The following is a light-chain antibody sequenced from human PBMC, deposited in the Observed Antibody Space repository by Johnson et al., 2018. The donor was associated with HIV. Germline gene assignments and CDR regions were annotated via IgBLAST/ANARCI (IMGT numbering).Light chain of an antibody. Sequence: HSVLTQPPSVSAAPGQKVTISCSGSSSNIGNNYVSWYQQLPGTAPKLLIYENNKRPSGIPDRFSGSESGTSVTLAITGLQTGDEADYYCGTWDTSLSVYVFGTGTKVTVL. CDR2: ENN. CDR1: SSNIGNNY. CDR3: GTWDTSLSVYV. V-gene: IGLV1-51*02. J-gene: IGLJ1*01.